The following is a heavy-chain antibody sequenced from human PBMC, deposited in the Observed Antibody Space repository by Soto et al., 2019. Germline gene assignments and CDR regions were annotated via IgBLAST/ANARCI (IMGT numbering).Heavy chain of an antibody. Sequence: QITLKESGPMLMKVTQTVTLTCTFSGFSLSSTGVGVGWIRQPPGKALEGLALINWNDDKRYNPSLKSRLTITKDTSKNQVVLTMTNMDPVDTATYYCARSGHNSGFFYYDYWGQGTLVTVSS. J-gene: IGHJ4*02. CDR1: GFSLSSTGVG. CDR2: INWNDDK. V-gene: IGHV2-5*01. D-gene: IGHD3-22*01. CDR3: ARSGHNSGFFYYDY.